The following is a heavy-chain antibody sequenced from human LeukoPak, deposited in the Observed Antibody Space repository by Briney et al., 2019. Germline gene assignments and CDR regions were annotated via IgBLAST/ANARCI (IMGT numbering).Heavy chain of an antibody. J-gene: IGHJ3*02. D-gene: IGHD6-13*01. CDR2: ISAYNGNT. V-gene: IGHV1-18*01. Sequence: GASVKVSCKASGYTFTSYGISWVRQAPGQGLEWMGWISAYNGNTNYAQKLQGRVTMTTDTSTSTAYVELRSLRSDDTAVYYCAKISSSRRAFDIWGQGTMVTVSS. CDR1: GYTFTSYG. CDR3: AKISSSRRAFDI.